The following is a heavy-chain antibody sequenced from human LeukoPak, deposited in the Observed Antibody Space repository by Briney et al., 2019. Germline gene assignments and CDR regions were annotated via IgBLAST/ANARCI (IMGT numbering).Heavy chain of an antibody. CDR2: IYSGGST. Sequence: GGSLRLSCAASGFTVSSNYMTWVRQAPGKGLEWVSLIYSGGSTYYADSLKGRFTISRDNSKNTLYLQMNSLRAEDTAVYYCAKVIDFWSGYEADYWGQGTLVTVSS. CDR3: AKVIDFWSGYEADY. D-gene: IGHD3-3*01. V-gene: IGHV3-66*01. J-gene: IGHJ4*02. CDR1: GFTVSSNY.